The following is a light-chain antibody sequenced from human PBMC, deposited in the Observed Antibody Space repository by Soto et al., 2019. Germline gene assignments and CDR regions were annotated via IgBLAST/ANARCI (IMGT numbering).Light chain of an antibody. V-gene: IGKV1-5*03. CDR2: KGS. CDR1: QSLPSTW. J-gene: IGKJ1*01. Sequence: DVQKTQSPSTLSASVGDKVTITCRASQSLPSTWLAWFQQRPGKAPNVLIYKGSALASGVSSRFSGSGSGTEFTLTISSLQPDDFATYFCQQYAARSPWTFGQGTRV. CDR3: QQYAARSPWT.